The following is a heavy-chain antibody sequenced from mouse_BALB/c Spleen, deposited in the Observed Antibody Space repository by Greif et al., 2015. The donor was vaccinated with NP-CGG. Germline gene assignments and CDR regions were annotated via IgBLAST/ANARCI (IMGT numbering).Heavy chain of an antibody. CDR1: GYTFTSYW. CDR3: AIYDGYYYYAMDY. CDR2: INPSNGRT. Sequence: VQLQQSGAELVKPGASVKLPCKASGYTFTSYWMHWVKQRPGQGLEWIGEINPSNGRTNYNEKFKSKATLTVDKSSSTAYMQLSSLTSEDSAVYYCAIYDGYYYYAMDYWGQGTSVTVSS. D-gene: IGHD2-3*01. J-gene: IGHJ4*01. V-gene: IGHV1S81*02.